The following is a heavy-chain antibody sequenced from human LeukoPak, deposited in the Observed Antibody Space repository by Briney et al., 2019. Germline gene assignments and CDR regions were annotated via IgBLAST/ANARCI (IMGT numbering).Heavy chain of an antibody. CDR3: ARGSTVGATESLGFDY. Sequence: ASVKVSCKASGYTFTGYYIHWVRQAPGQGLEWMGWINPNSGDTHYAQKFQGRVTMTRDTSISTAYMELSRLRSDDTAMYDCARGSTVGATESLGFDYWGQGAPVTVSS. D-gene: IGHD1-26*01. J-gene: IGHJ4*02. V-gene: IGHV1-2*02. CDR1: GYTFTGYY. CDR2: INPNSGDT.